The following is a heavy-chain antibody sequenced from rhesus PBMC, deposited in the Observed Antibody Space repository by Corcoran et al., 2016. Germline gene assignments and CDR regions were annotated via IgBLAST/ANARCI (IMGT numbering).Heavy chain of an antibody. D-gene: IGHD1-26*01. CDR3: ARSITGTTDY. J-gene: IGHJ4*01. V-gene: IGHV1-111*02. CDR1: GYTFTDYY. CDR2: FYPEYGEA. Sequence: EVQLVQSGAEVKKPGASVKISCKASGYTFTDYYLHWVRQAPGKGLEWMGRFYPEYGEAIHAQTFQDRVTITADPSPDTAYMELSSLRSEDTAVYYCARSITGTTDYWGQGVLVTVSS.